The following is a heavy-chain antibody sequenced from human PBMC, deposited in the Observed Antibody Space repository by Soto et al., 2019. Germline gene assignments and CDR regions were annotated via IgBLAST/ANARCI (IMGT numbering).Heavy chain of an antibody. CDR3: ARGFLEWLYFP. Sequence: QVQLVESGGGVVQPGRSLRLSCAASGFTFSTYAMHWVRQATGKGLEWVAVISFDGIQKYYTDSLKGRFTISRDNSKNTLYLQLNSLRAEDTAVYYCARGFLEWLYFPWGQGTLVTVSS. V-gene: IGHV3-30-3*01. J-gene: IGHJ5*02. CDR2: ISFDGIQK. D-gene: IGHD3-3*01. CDR1: GFTFSTYA.